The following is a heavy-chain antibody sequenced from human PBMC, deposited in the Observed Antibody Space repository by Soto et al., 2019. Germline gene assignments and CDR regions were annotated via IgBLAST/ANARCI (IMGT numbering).Heavy chain of an antibody. J-gene: IGHJ5*01. CDR3: VRDQKYFRVNGNWFDS. Sequence: GASVKVSCKASGYTSADFGISWVLQAPGQGLEWVGWVSGNNGASNPAPKVQGRITMTLDTSTGVSYMALRSLRSDDTAIYYCVRDQKYFRVNGNWFDSWGQGTLVTVSS. V-gene: IGHV1-18*04. D-gene: IGHD2-2*01. CDR2: VSGNNGAS. CDR1: GYTSADFG.